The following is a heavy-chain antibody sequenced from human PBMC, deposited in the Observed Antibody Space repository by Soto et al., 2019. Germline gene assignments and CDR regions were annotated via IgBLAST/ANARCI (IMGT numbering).Heavy chain of an antibody. V-gene: IGHV2-5*02. CDR3: AHRVLRTVFGLGITTAIYFDF. CDR1: GFSLTNSGVG. J-gene: IGHJ4*02. D-gene: IGHD3-3*01. CDR2: IYWDDDK. Sequence: QITLNESGPTVVRPTETLTLTCRFSGFSLTNSGVGVGWIRQSPGKAPEWLALIYWDDDKRYSASLKSRLTRTKDTSKKLVVLTVSDLVQTETATYYCAHRVLRTVFGLGITTAIYFDFWGQGTPVAVSS.